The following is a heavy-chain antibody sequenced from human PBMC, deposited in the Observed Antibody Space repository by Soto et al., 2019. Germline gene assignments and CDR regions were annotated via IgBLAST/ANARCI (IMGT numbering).Heavy chain of an antibody. J-gene: IGHJ6*02. CDR3: ARDGVGDIVVVPAAIKAYYYYGMDV. CDR1: GFTFSSYS. Sequence: PGGFLRLSCAASGFTFSSYSMNWVRQAPGKGLEWVSSISSSSSYIYYADSVKGRFTISRDNAKNSLYLQMNSLRAEDTAVYYCARDGVGDIVVVPAAIKAYYYYGMDVWGQGTTVTVSS. CDR2: ISSSSSYI. D-gene: IGHD2-2*01. V-gene: IGHV3-21*01.